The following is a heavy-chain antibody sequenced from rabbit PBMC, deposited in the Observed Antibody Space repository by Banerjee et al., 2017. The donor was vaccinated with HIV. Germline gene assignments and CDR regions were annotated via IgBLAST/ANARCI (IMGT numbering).Heavy chain of an antibody. V-gene: IGHV1S40*01. CDR2: IDTGSRGYT. J-gene: IGHJ2*01. Sequence: QSLEESGGDLVKPGASLTLTCTASGFSFSSSYYMHWVRQAPGKGLEWIACIDTGSRGYTWYASWAKGRFTISRTSSTTVTLQVTSLTAADTATYFCARDLGVGSSYYRDALDPWGPGTLVTVS. CDR1: GFSFSSSYY. CDR3: ARDLGVGSSYYRDALDP. D-gene: IGHD8-1*01.